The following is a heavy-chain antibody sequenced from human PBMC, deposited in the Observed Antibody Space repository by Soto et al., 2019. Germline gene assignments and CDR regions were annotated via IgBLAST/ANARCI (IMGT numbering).Heavy chain of an antibody. CDR1: DASITTGGYY. V-gene: IGHV4-31*03. J-gene: IGHJ4*02. CDR2: RYYSEST. CDR3: ARNKCSGGSCYSWSLDY. Sequence: TVSLTGTMSDASITTGGYYWSWIRQLPGKGLEWIGHRYYSESTYYNPSLKSRVSISLDTSKNQFSLKLSFVNAADTAMYYCARNKCSGGSCYSWSLDYWGQGTPVTVSS. D-gene: IGHD2-15*01.